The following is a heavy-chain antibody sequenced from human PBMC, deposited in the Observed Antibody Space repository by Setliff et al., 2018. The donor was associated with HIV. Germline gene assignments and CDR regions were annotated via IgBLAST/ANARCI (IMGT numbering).Heavy chain of an antibody. CDR2: IFYTGST. V-gene: IGHV4-59*11. D-gene: IGHD1-26*01. Sequence: SETLSLTCTVSGGPISGHYWSWIRQPPGKGLEWIAYIFYTGSTNYNPPLKSRVTISIDTSKSHFSLRLKSVTAADTALYYCASGSPFDGFDMWGQGTMVTVSS. CDR3: ASGSPFDGFDM. J-gene: IGHJ3*02. CDR1: GGPISGHY.